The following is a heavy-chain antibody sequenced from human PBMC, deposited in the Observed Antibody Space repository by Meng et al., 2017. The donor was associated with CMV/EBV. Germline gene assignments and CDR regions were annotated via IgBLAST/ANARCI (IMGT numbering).Heavy chain of an antibody. CDR2: ISSSGSTI. V-gene: IGHV3-48*03. CDR1: GFTFSSYE. CDR3: ARDLAVAGSYYYYGMDV. D-gene: IGHD6-19*01. Sequence: GESLKISCAASGFTFSSYEMNWVRQAPGEGLEWVSYISSSGSTIYYADSVKGRFTISRDNAKNSLYLQMNSLRAEDTAVYYCARDLAVAGSYYYYGMDVWGQGTTVTVSS. J-gene: IGHJ6*02.